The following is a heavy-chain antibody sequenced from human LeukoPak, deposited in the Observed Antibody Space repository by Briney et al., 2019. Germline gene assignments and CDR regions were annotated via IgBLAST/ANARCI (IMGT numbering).Heavy chain of an antibody. CDR3: ARDRSSYGKGHYDS. V-gene: IGHV4-39*07. CDR2: IPSRGSA. J-gene: IGHJ4*02. CDR1: GASISSGDHY. D-gene: IGHD4-17*01. Sequence: PSETLSLTCTVSGASISSGDHYWAWIRQPPGRGLEWIGSIPSRGSANYNPSLKSRVAISPDTSGSHFSLRLSSVTAADTAIYYCARDRSSYGKGHYDSWGQGTLVTVSS.